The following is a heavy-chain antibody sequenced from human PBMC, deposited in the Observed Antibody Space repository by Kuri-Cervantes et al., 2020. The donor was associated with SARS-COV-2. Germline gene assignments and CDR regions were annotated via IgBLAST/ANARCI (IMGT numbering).Heavy chain of an antibody. Sequence: LSLXCAASGFTXSSYWMAWARXXPGKGXEWVXXIRQDAGDXXXVDSVXGRFTISRDNAKNSLYLQMNXLGAEDTAVYYCARXTGGAPDSWGQGTLVTVSS. J-gene: IGHJ4*02. CDR1: GFTXSSYW. D-gene: IGHD3-16*01. CDR2: IRQDAGDX. CDR3: ARXTGGAPDS. V-gene: IGHV3-7*01.